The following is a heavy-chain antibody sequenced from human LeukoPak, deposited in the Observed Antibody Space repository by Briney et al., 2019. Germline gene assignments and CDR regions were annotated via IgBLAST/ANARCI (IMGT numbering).Heavy chain of an antibody. V-gene: IGHV1-2*02. J-gene: IGHJ4*02. Sequence: ASVKVSCKASGYTFTGYYMHWVRQAPGQGLEWMGWINPNSGGTNYAQKFQGRVTMTRDTSISTAYMELSRLRSDDTAVYYCARALIYYYDSSGYLDYWGQGTPVTVSS. CDR3: ARALIYYYDSSGYLDY. D-gene: IGHD3-22*01. CDR2: INPNSGGT. CDR1: GYTFTGYY.